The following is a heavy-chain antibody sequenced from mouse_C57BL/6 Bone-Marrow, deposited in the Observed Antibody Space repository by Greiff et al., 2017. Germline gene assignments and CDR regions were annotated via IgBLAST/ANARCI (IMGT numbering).Heavy chain of an antibody. Sequence: VQLQQPGAELVKPGASVKLSCKASGYTFTSYWMQWVKQRPGQGLEWIGEIDPSDSYTNYNQKFKGKATLTVDTSSSTAYMQLSSLTSEDSAVYYCARPLYYYAMDDWGQGTSVTVSS. V-gene: IGHV1-50*01. J-gene: IGHJ4*01. CDR2: IDPSDSYT. CDR3: ARPLYYYAMDD. CDR1: GYTFTSYW.